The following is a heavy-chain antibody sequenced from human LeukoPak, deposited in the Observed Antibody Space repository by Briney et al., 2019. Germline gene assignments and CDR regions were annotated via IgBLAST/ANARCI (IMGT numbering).Heavy chain of an antibody. D-gene: IGHD6-6*01. V-gene: IGHV4-59*01. J-gene: IGHJ1*01. CDR3: ARGGAARLHFQN. CDR1: GGSFSGYY. Sequence: SETLSLTCAVYGGSFSGYYWNWIRQPPGKGLEWIGYIYHSGSTNYNPSLQSRVTISVDTSKNQFPLNLNSVTAADTAVYYCARGGAARLHFQNWGQGTLVTVSS. CDR2: IYHSGST.